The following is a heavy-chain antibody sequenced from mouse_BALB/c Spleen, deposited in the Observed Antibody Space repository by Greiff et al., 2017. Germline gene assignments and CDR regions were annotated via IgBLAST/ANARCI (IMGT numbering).Heavy chain of an antibody. Sequence: VQLVESGAELVRPGTSVKISCKASGYTFTNYWLGWVKQRPGHGLEWIGDIYPGGGYTNYNEKFKGKATLTADTSSSTAYMQLSSLTSEDSAVYFCARTTVVSPFDYWGQGTTLTVSS. CDR3: ARTTVVSPFDY. D-gene: IGHD1-1*01. CDR2: IYPGGGYT. J-gene: IGHJ2*01. CDR1: GYTFTNYW. V-gene: IGHV1-63*02.